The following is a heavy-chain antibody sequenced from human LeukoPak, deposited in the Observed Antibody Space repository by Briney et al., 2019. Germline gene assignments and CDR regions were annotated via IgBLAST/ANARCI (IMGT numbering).Heavy chain of an antibody. D-gene: IGHD1/OR15-1a*01. CDR3: ARGGTAVTFVNY. V-gene: IGHV1-2*02. Sequence: ASVKVSCKASGYTFTGYYIHCVRPAPGQGLGWMGWINPNSGGTNYGQNFQGRVTMTRETSITTAYKELSRLRSDDTAVYYCARGGTAVTFVNYWGQGTLVTVSS. CDR1: GYTFTGYY. J-gene: IGHJ4*02. CDR2: INPNSGGT.